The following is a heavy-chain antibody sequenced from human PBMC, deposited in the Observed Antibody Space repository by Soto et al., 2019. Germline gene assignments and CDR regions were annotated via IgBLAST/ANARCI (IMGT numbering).Heavy chain of an antibody. J-gene: IGHJ6*02. CDR1: GGTFSTSA. CDR3: ARDKDRLQLGGNYYYILDV. Sequence: QVQLEQSGAEVKKPGSSVKVSCKASGGTFSTSAISWVRQAPGQGLEWMGGFIPIFPTPDYAHKFQGRLTITEDESKSTAYMELSGLKSDDTAVYYCARDKDRLQLGGNYYYILDVWGQGTTVTVSS. D-gene: IGHD5-12*01. CDR2: FIPIFPTP. V-gene: IGHV1-69*12.